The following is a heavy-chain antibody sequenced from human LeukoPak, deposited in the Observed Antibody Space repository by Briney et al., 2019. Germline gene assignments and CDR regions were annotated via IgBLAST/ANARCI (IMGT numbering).Heavy chain of an antibody. D-gene: IGHD3-22*01. Sequence: SETLSLTCTVSGGSISSSSYYWGWIRQPPGKGLEWIGSIYYSGSTYYNPSLKSRVTISVDTSKNQFSLKLSSATAADTAVYYCAREQGVYYYDSSGYSAHAFDIWGQGTMVTVSS. CDR1: GGSISSSSYY. CDR3: AREQGVYYYDSSGYSAHAFDI. V-gene: IGHV4-39*07. CDR2: IYYSGST. J-gene: IGHJ3*02.